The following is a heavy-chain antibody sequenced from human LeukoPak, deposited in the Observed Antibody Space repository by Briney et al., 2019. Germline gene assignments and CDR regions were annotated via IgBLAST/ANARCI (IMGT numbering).Heavy chain of an antibody. J-gene: IGHJ4*02. D-gene: IGHD4-17*01. V-gene: IGHV5-51*01. CDR2: IYPGDSDT. CDR3: ARHYGDYEPVDY. Sequence: GESLKISCKASGYVFTSYWIGWVRQLPGKGLEWMGIIYPGDSDTKYSPSFQGQVTISADKSISTAYLQWSSLRASDTAIYYCARHYGDYEPVDYWGQGTLVTASS. CDR1: GYVFTSYW.